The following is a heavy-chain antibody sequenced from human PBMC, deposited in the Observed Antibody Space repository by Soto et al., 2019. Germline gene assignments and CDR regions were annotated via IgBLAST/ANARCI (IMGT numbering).Heavy chain of an antibody. CDR1: GGTFSSYT. Sequence: QVQLVQSGAEVKKPGSSVKVSCKASGGTFSSYTISWVRQAPGQGLEWMGRIIPILGIANYAQKFQGRVTITADKSTSTAYMELSSLRSEDTAVYYCARDGVRWNEGMDVWGQGTTVTVSS. CDR2: IIPILGIA. V-gene: IGHV1-69*08. D-gene: IGHD1-1*01. CDR3: ARDGVRWNEGMDV. J-gene: IGHJ6*02.